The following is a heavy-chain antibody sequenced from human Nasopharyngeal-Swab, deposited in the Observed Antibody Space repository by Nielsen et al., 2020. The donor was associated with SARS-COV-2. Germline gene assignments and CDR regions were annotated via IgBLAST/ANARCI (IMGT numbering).Heavy chain of an antibody. CDR1: GYSFTSYW. CDR2: IYPGDSDT. CDR3: ARRAARDGYNYEVDP. Sequence: GESLKISCQGSGYSFTSYWIGWVRQMPGKGLEWMGIIYPGDSDTRYSPAFQGQVTISADKSINTAYLHWRSLRTSDTATYFCARRAARDGYNYEVDPWGQGTLVTVS. V-gene: IGHV5-51*01. D-gene: IGHD5-24*01. J-gene: IGHJ5*02.